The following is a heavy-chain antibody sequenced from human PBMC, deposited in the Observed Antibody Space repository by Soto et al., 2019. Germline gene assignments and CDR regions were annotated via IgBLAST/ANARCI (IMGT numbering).Heavy chain of an antibody. V-gene: IGHV3-30*18. CDR3: AKDLHGVGTSYRYAFDI. CDR2: ISYDGSNK. D-gene: IGHD2-2*01. CDR1: GFTFSSYG. J-gene: IGHJ3*02. Sequence: QVQLVEXGGGVVQXXXSLRLSCAASGFTFSSYGMHWVRQAPGKGLXWVXVISYDGSNKYYADSVKGRFTISRDNSKNTXYLXXXSXXXEDTAVYYCAKDLHGVGTSYRYAFDIWGQGTMVTVSS.